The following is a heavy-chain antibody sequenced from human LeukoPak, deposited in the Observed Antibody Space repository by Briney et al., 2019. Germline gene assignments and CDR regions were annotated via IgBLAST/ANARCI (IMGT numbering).Heavy chain of an antibody. CDR2: INSDGLST. J-gene: IGHJ4*02. Sequence: GGSLRLSCAASGFISSSYWMHWVRQPPGKGLVYIACINSDGLSTSYADSVKSRFTISRDNAKNTLYLQMNSLRAEDTAVYYCARSRTYGDYGRGLDYWGQGTLVSVCS. CDR3: ARSRTYGDYGRGLDY. V-gene: IGHV3-74*01. D-gene: IGHD4-17*01. CDR1: GFISSSYW.